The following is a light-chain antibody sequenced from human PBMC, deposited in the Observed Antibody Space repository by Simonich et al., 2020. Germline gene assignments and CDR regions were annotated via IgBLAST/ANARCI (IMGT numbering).Light chain of an antibody. CDR1: QSVSRY. J-gene: IGKJ4*01. CDR3: QQRSNWPLT. Sequence: EIVLTQSPATLSLSPGEKATLSCRASQSVSRYLAWYQQKPGQAPRLLIYDASNRATCIPARFSGSGSGTDFTLTISSLEPEDFAVYDCQQRSNWPLTFGGGTKVEIK. CDR2: DAS. V-gene: IGKV3-11*01.